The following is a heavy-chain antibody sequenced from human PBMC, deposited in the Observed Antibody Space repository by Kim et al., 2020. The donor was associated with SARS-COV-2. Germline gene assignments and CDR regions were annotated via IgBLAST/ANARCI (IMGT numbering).Heavy chain of an antibody. CDR1: GFTFSSYW. CDR3: ARAGDITMVRGVTWFDP. J-gene: IGHJ5*02. Sequence: GGSLRLSCAASGFTFSSYWMHWVRQAPGKGLVWVSRINSDGSSTSYADSVKGRFTISRDNAKNTLYLQMNSLRAEDTAVYYCARAGDITMVRGVTWFDPWSQGTLVTVSS. CDR2: INSDGSST. V-gene: IGHV3-74*01. D-gene: IGHD3-10*01.